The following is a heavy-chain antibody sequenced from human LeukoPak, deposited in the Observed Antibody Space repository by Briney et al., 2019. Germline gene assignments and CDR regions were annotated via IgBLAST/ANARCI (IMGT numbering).Heavy chain of an antibody. V-gene: IGHV3-64*01. CDR1: GFTFSSYA. CDR3: ARESKCIQLCLDY. Sequence: PGGSLRLACAASGFTFSSYAMHWVRQAPGKGLEYVSAISSNGGSTYYANSVKGRFTISRDNSKNTLYLQMGSLRAEDMAVYYCARESKCIQLCLDYWGQGTLVTVSS. D-gene: IGHD5-18*01. CDR2: ISSNGGST. J-gene: IGHJ4*02.